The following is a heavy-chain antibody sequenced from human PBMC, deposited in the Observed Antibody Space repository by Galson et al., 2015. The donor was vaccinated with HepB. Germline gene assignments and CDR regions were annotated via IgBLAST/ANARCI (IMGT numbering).Heavy chain of an antibody. Sequence: SLRLSCAASGFPFSNFGMHWARQVPGKGLEWLAVISFDGSKKFYADSVKGRFGISRDNSKDTLFLQMNSLRSEDTAVYYCAKGPVESVLYYMDVWGAGTMVTVSS. CDR3: AKGPVESVLYYMDV. CDR2: ISFDGSKK. V-gene: IGHV3-30*18. CDR1: GFPFSNFG. J-gene: IGHJ6*03.